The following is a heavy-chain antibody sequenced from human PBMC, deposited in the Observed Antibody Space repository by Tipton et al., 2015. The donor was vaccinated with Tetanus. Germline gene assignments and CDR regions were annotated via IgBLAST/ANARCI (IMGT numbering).Heavy chain of an antibody. Sequence: CAASGFTFSNYWMQWVRQAPGKGLVWVSRIKSDGSSTDYADSVKGRFTISRDNAKNTLYLQMNSLRAEDTAVYYCARRIMSGILAVGAGNYGMDVWGQGTTVTVSS. J-gene: IGHJ6*02. V-gene: IGHV3-74*01. CDR1: GFTFSNYW. D-gene: IGHD6-13*01. CDR3: ARRIMSGILAVGAGNYGMDV. CDR2: IKSDGSST.